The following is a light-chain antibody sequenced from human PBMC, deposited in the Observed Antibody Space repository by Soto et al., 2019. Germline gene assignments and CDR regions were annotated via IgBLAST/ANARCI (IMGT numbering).Light chain of an antibody. J-gene: IGKJ3*01. CDR1: QSVSSN. CDR3: QQYNNWPIFT. CDR2: DAS. V-gene: IGKV3-15*01. Sequence: IVLTQSPATLSVSPGDRATLFCRASQSVSSNLAWYQQTPGQAPRLLIYDASTRATGIPARFSGSGSGIEFTLTISSLQSEDFAVYYGQQYNNWPIFTFGPGTKVDIK.